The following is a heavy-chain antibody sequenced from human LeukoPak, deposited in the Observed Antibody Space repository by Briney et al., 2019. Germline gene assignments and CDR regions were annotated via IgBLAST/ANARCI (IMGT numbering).Heavy chain of an antibody. CDR1: GFTFSSYE. V-gene: IGHV3-15*01. CDR3: TTVYSYGYSGSDY. J-gene: IGHJ4*02. CDR2: IKPKADGATT. D-gene: IGHD5-18*01. Sequence: GGSLRLSCAASGFTFSSYEMNWVRQAPGKGLEWVGRIKPKADGATTNYAAPVKGRFIISRDDSKSTLYLQMNSLKTEDTAVYYCTTVYSYGYSGSDYWGQGTLVTVYS.